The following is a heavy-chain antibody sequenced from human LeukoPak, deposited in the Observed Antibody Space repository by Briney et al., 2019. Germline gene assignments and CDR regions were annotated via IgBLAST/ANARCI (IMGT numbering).Heavy chain of an antibody. Sequence: GGSLRLSCAASGFTFSSYAMHWVRQAPGKGLEWVAVISYDGSDKYYADSVKGRFTISRDNAKNSLYLQMNSLRAEDTAVYYCAREVDIAAAGVDYWGQGTLVTVSS. CDR2: ISYDGSDK. V-gene: IGHV3-30*04. D-gene: IGHD6-13*01. CDR3: AREVDIAAAGVDY. J-gene: IGHJ4*02. CDR1: GFTFSSYA.